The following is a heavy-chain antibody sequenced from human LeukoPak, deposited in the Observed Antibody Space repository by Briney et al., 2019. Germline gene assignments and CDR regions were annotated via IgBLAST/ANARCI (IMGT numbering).Heavy chain of an antibody. CDR3: ARGVQWLLYYFDY. J-gene: IGHJ4*02. CDR2: IKQDGSEK. D-gene: IGHD3-22*01. V-gene: IGHV3-7*01. Sequence: GGSLRLSCAASGFTFSSYWMSWVRQAPGKGLEWVANIKQDGSEKYYVGSVKGRFTISRDNAKNSLYLQMNSLRAEDTAVYYCARGVQWLLYYFDYWGQGTLVTVFS. CDR1: GFTFSSYW.